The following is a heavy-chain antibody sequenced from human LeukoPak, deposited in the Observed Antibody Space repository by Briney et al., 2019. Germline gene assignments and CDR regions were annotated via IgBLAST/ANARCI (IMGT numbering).Heavy chain of an antibody. CDR2: INPSGGGT. D-gene: IGHD3-10*01. CDR1: GYTFTSYY. Sequence: ASVKVSCKASGYTFTSYYMHWVRQAPGQGLEWMGIINPSGGGTSYAQKFQGRVTMTRDTSTSTVYMELSSLRSEDTAVYYCARDRVVRGVTSGFDYWGQGTLVTVSS. J-gene: IGHJ4*02. V-gene: IGHV1-46*01. CDR3: ARDRVVRGVTSGFDY.